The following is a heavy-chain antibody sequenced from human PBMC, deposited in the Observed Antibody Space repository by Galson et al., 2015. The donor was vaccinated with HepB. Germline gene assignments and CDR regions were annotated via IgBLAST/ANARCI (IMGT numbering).Heavy chain of an antibody. J-gene: IGHJ6*02. D-gene: IGHD2-8*01. V-gene: IGHV1-69*13. CDR1: GGTFSSYA. CDR3: ARHSRGLMVYAIPPSASGSYYYYYGMDV. CDR2: IIPIFGTA. Sequence: SVKVSCKASGGTFSSYAISWVRQAPGQGLEWMGGIIPIFGTANYAQKFQGRVTITADESTSTAYMELSSLRSEDTAVYYCARHSRGLMVYAIPPSASGSYYYYYGMDVWGQGTTVTVSS.